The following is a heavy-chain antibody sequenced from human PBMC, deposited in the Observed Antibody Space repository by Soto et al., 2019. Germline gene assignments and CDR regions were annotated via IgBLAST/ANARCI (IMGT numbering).Heavy chain of an antibody. V-gene: IGHV5-51*01. D-gene: IGHD6-6*01. CDR1: GFSLNTYW. CDR2: IFPGDSDT. Sequence: LGESLQISWNASGFSLNTYWIGWVRQKPGKGLEWMGSIFPGDSDTRYSPSFQGQVIISADRSISTAYLQWRSLKASDTAIYYCARQVRSYSGSGYYYVMDFCGQGSTVSVSS. CDR3: ARQVRSYSGSGYYYVMDF. J-gene: IGHJ6*02.